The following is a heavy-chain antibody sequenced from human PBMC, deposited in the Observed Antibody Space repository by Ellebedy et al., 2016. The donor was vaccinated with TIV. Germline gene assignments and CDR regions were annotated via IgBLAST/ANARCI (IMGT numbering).Heavy chain of an antibody. CDR2: ISYDGTDK. Sequence: PGGSLRLSCVASGFTFRSYGMHWVRQAPGKGPEWVAIISYDGTDKDYADSVKGRFTISRDNSKNTLYLQMKSPRAEDSAVDYCTKDKGTGGSCHDYWGQGTLVTVSS. CDR1: GFTFRSYG. CDR3: TKDKGTGGSCHDY. D-gene: IGHD2-15*01. V-gene: IGHV3-30*18. J-gene: IGHJ4*02.